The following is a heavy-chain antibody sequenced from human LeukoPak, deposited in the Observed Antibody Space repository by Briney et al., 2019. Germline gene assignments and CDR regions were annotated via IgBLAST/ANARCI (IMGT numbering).Heavy chain of an antibody. J-gene: IGHJ4*02. V-gene: IGHV5-51*01. Sequence: GGSLIIPRKGSGYSFTSYWIGWVRQVPGQGLEWMGIIYPGDSDTKYSPSLQCQVTISADKSISTAYLQWSSLKASDTAMYYCARRSSSWDRYDNWGQGFGASVSS. CDR1: GYSFTSYW. CDR3: ARRSSSWDRYDN. D-gene: IGHD6-13*01. CDR2: IYPGDSDT.